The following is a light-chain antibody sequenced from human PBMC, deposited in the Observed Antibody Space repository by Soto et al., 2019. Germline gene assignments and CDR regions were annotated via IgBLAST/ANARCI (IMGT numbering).Light chain of an antibody. CDR2: ESS. CDR3: YSYAGRNLYV. CDR1: SSDVGGYNL. J-gene: IGLJ1*01. Sequence: QSVLTQPASVSGSPGQSITISCTGTSSDVGGYNLVSWYQQHPGKAPKLMIYESSQRPSGVSNRFSGSKSGNTASLTISGLQAEDEADYYCYSYAGRNLYVFGTGTKVTVL. V-gene: IGLV2-23*01.